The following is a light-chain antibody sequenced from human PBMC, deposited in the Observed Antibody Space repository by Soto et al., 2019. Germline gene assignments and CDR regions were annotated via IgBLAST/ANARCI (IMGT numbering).Light chain of an antibody. CDR2: VAS. V-gene: IGKV1-39*01. CDR3: QQSYSITPT. Sequence: DIQMTQSPSSLSASVGDRVTITCRASQSISNYLNWYQQKPGKAPKFLIYVASTLRSGVPSRFSGSGSGTDFTLTISSLQPEDCATYYCQQSYSITPTVVPGTKVDVK. CDR1: QSISNY. J-gene: IGKJ3*01.